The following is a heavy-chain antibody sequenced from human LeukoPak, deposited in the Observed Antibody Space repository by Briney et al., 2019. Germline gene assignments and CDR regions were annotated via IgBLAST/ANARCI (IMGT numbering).Heavy chain of an antibody. CDR3: ARPGRDDAFDI. CDR1: GYTFTGYY. D-gene: IGHD3-10*01. CDR2: INPNSGGT. Sequence: ASVKVSCKASGYTFTGYYMHWVRQAPGQGLEWMGWINPNSGGTNYAQKFQGRVTMTRDKSISTAYLQWSSLKASDTAMYYCARPGRDDAFDIWGQGTMVTVSS. J-gene: IGHJ3*02. V-gene: IGHV1-2*02.